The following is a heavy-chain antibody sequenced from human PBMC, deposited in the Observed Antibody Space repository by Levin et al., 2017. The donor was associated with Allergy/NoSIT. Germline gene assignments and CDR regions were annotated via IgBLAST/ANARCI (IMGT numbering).Heavy chain of an antibody. V-gene: IGHV1-8*01. D-gene: IGHD3-10*01. J-gene: IGHJ5*02. CDR2: MNPNSGNT. Sequence: PGESLKISCKASSYTFTSYDINWVRQATGQGLEWMGWMNPNSGNTGYAQKFQGRVTMTRNTSISTAYMELSSLRSEDTAVYYCARVVRPGGIGGGNWFDPWGQGTLVTVSS. CDR3: ARVVRPGGIGGGNWFDP. CDR1: SYTFTSYD.